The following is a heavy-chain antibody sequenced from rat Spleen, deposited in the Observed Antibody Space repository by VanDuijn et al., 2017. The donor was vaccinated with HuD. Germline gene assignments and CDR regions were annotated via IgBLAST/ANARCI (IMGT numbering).Heavy chain of an antibody. CDR2: INNAGST. Sequence: EVQLQESGPGLVKPSQSLSLTCSVTGYSITSNYRWNWIRKFPGNKLEWMGYINNAGSTNYNPSLKSRISITRDTSKNQFFLQVNSVTTEDTATYYCARSSFNYGGFSHQFDYWGQGVMVTVSS. CDR3: ARSSFNYGGFSHQFDY. V-gene: IGHV3-3*01. J-gene: IGHJ2*01. CDR1: GYSITSNYR. D-gene: IGHD1-11*01.